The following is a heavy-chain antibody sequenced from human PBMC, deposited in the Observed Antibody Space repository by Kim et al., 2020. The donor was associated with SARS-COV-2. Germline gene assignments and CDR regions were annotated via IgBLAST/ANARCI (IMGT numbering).Heavy chain of an antibody. J-gene: IGHJ2*01. Sequence: GGSLRLSCAASGFTVSSNYMSWVRQAPGKGLEWVSGIYSGGSTYYADSVKGRFTISIDNSKNTLYLQINRLRAEDTAVYYCARDLSGYFDLWGRSTLVTVSP. CDR3: ARDLSGYFDL. D-gene: IGHD3-16*02. CDR1: GFTVSSNY. CDR2: IYSGGST. V-gene: IGHV3-53*01.